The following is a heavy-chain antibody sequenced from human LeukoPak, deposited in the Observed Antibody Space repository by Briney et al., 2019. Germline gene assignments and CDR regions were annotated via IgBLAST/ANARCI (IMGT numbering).Heavy chain of an antibody. CDR2: ISSGGSTT. V-gene: IGHV3-23*01. J-gene: IGHJ4*02. CDR3: AKCPYKSSYDY. D-gene: IGHD6-13*01. CDR1: GFTFSSYA. Sequence: GGSLRLSCAASGFTFSSYAMSWVRQAPGKGLEWVLGISSGGSTTYYADSVKGRFTISRDNSKNTLYMQMDSLRAEDTAVYYCAKCPYKSSYDYWGQGTLVTVSS.